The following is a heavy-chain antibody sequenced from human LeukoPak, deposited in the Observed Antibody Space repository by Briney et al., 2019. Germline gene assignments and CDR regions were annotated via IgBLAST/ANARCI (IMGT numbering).Heavy chain of an antibody. CDR1: KFTFSSSW. CDR3: ARDPYSSFFGAFDI. CDR2: INPDGSEE. J-gene: IGHJ3*02. D-gene: IGHD6-13*01. Sequence: GGSLRLSCVASKFTFSSSWITWVRQAPGKGLEWVGYINPDGSEEYYVDSVKGRFTISRDNAKNSLYLQMNSLRAEDTAVYYCARDPYSSFFGAFDIWGQGTMVTVSS. V-gene: IGHV3-7*04.